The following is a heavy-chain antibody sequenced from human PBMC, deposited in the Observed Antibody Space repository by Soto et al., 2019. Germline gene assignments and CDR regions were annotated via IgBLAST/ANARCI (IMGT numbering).Heavy chain of an antibody. J-gene: IGHJ4*01. V-gene: IGHV3-15*07. D-gene: IGHD3-22*01. CDR1: GFTFSNAW. CDR2: IKSKTDGGTT. Sequence: EVQLVESGGGLVKPGGSLRLSCAASGFTFSNAWMNWVRQAPGKGLEWVGRIKSKTDGGTTDYAAPVKGRFTISRDDSKNTLYLQMNSPKTEDTAVYYCTTGVVVDRTYFDYWGQGTLVTVSS. CDR3: TTGVVVDRTYFDY.